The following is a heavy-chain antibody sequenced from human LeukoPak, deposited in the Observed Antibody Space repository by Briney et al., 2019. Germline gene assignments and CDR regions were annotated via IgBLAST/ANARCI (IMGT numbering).Heavy chain of an antibody. CDR3: ATTATPLVVPAAPYYYYGMDV. CDR1: GGTFSSYA. CDR2: IIPIFGTV. J-gene: IGHJ6*04. V-gene: IGHV1-69*13. Sequence: ASVKVSCKASGGTFSSYAISWVRQAPGQGLEWMGGIIPIFGTVNYAQKFQGRVTITADESTSTAYMELSSLRSEDTAVYYCATTATPLVVPAAPYYYYGMDVWGKGTTVTVSS. D-gene: IGHD2-2*01.